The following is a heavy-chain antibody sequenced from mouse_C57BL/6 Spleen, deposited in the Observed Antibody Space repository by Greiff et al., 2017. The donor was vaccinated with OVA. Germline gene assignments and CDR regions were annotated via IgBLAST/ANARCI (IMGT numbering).Heavy chain of an antibody. V-gene: IGHV1-69*01. CDR3: ARKEAYLRYAMDY. J-gene: IGHJ4*01. CDR2: IVPSDSYT. D-gene: IGHD2-10*01. CDR1: GYTFTSYW. Sequence: VQLQQPGAELVMPGASVKLSCKASGYTFTSYWMHWVKQRPGQGLEWIGEIVPSDSYTNYNQKFKGKSTLTVDKSSSTAYMQLSSLTSEDSAVYYCARKEAYLRYAMDYWGQGTSVTVSS.